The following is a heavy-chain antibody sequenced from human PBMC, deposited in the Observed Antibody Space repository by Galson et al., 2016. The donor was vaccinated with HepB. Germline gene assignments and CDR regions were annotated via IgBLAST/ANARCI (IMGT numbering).Heavy chain of an antibody. J-gene: IGHJ4*01. Sequence: SLRLSCAASGFTFGYSGMHWVRQAPGKGLEWLAYISFDGGMKFYADSVKGRFTITRDDSGGTLYLQLDSLRFNDTGVYYCARFSGLVGATFHYYLDSWGQGTLVTVSS. D-gene: IGHD1-26*01. V-gene: IGHV3-30*03. CDR3: ARFSGLVGATFHYYLDS. CDR1: GFTFGYSG. CDR2: ISFDGGMK.